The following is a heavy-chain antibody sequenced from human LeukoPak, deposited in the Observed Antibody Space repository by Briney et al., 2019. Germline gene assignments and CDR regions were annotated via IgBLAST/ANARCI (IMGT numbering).Heavy chain of an antibody. J-gene: IGHJ3*02. D-gene: IGHD3-9*01. CDR2: INPNSGGT. V-gene: IGHV1-2*02. CDR3: ARLRYFDRSGAFDI. CDR1: GYTFTGYY. Sequence: ASVKVSCKASGYTFTGYYMHWVRQAPGQGLEWMGWINPNSGGTNYAQKFQGRVTMTRDTSISTAYMELSRLRSDDTAAYYCARLRYFDRSGAFDIWGQGTMVTVSS.